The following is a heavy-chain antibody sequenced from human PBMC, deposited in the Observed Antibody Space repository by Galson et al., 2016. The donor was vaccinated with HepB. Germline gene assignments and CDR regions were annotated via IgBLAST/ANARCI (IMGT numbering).Heavy chain of an antibody. D-gene: IGHD3-3*01. Sequence: LRLSCAVSGFSLDRYAMHWVRLVPGKGLEWVSGISLDTDRIGYADSVKGRFIVSRDKARNSVYLQMNSLRTEDSALYYCGKDILPGGMDVWGHGTRVTVAS. CDR1: GFSLDRYA. V-gene: IGHV3-9*01. CDR2: ISLDTDRI. J-gene: IGHJ6*02. CDR3: GKDILPGGMDV.